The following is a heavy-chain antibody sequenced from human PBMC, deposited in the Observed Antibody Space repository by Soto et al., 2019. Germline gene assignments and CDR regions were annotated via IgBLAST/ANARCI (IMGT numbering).Heavy chain of an antibody. V-gene: IGHV3-53*01. CDR2: IYSGGST. Sequence: GGSLRLSXAASGFTVSSNYMSWVRQAPGKGLEWVSVIYSGGSTYYADSVKGRFTISRDNSKNTLYLQMNSLRAEDTAVYYCARRGNFYDSSGYYYLYGMDVWGQGTTVTVSS. D-gene: IGHD3-22*01. CDR1: GFTVSSNY. J-gene: IGHJ6*02. CDR3: ARRGNFYDSSGYYYLYGMDV.